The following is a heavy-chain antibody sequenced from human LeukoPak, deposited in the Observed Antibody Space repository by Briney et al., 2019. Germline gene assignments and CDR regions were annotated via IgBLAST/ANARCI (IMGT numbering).Heavy chain of an antibody. CDR2: ISYDGSNK. V-gene: IGHV3-30-3*01. J-gene: IGHJ4*02. CDR1: GFTFSSYA. D-gene: IGHD1-26*01. CDR3: ARGGGSYYEGAMCDY. Sequence: GRSLRLSCAASGFTFSSYAMHWVRQAPGKGLEWVAVISYDGSNKYYADSVKGRFTISRDNSKNTLYLQMNSLRAEDTAVYYCARGGGSYYEGAMCDYWGQGTLVTVSS.